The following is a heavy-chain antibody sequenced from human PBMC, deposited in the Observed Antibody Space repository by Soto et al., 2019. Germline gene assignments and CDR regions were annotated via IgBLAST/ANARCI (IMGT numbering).Heavy chain of an antibody. CDR3: ARLVTHALWFDP. CDR2: INPSGGST. D-gene: IGHD2-21*02. J-gene: IGHJ5*02. CDR1: GYTFTSYY. V-gene: IGHV1-46*01. Sequence: GASVKVSCKASGYTFTSYYMHWLRQAPGQGLEWMGIINPSGGSTSYAQKFQGRVTMTRDTSTSTVYMELSSLRSEDTAVYYCARLVTHALWFDPWGQGTLVTVSS.